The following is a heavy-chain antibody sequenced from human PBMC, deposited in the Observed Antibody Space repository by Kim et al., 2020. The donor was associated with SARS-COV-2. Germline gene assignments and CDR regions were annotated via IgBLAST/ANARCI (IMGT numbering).Heavy chain of an antibody. D-gene: IGHD3-22*01. J-gene: IGHJ3*02. CDR3: ARTPITMIVVVVAFDI. V-gene: IGHV4-31*02. Sequence: SLTSRVTISVNTSKNQFSLQLSSVTAADTAVYYCARTPITMIVVVVAFDIWGQGTMVTVSS.